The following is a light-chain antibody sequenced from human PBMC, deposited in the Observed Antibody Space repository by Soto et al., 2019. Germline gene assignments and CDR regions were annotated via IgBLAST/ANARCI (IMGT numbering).Light chain of an antibody. CDR2: WAS. CDR3: QQYDSTPET. Sequence: DIVMTQSPDSLAVSLGERATINCKSSQSVLYSSNNKHYLAWYQQKPGQPPKLLIYWASTRESGVPDRFSGSGSGTDFTLTISSLQAEDVAVYYCQQYDSTPETFGQGTKLEIK. CDR1: QSVLYSSNNKHY. J-gene: IGKJ2*01. V-gene: IGKV4-1*01.